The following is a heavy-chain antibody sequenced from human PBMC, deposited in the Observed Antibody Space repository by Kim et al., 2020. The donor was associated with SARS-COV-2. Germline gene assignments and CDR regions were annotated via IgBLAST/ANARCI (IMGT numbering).Heavy chain of an antibody. V-gene: IGHV4-59*01. Sequence: SETLSLTCTASGGSISSYYWSWIRQPPGKGLEWIGYIYYSGSTNYNPSLKSRVTISVDTSKNQFSLKLSSVTAADTAMYYCATRGANIAVAGTAFDYWGQGTLVTVSS. CDR1: GGSISSYY. CDR3: ATRGANIAVAGTAFDY. D-gene: IGHD6-19*01. J-gene: IGHJ4*02. CDR2: IYYSGST.